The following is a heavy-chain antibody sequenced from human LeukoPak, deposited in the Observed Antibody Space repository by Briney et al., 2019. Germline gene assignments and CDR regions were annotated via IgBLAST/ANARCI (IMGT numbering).Heavy chain of an antibody. V-gene: IGHV4-61*08. D-gene: IGHD3-22*01. CDR1: GGSISSGGYY. Sequence: HSETLSLTCTVSGGSISSGGYYWSWIRQPPGKGLEWIGYIYYSGSTNYNPSLKSRVTVSVDTSKNQFSLKLSSVTAADTAVYYCARRSEYYDSSGYYPAQGFDPWGQGTLVTVSS. CDR3: ARRSEYYDSSGYYPAQGFDP. J-gene: IGHJ5*02. CDR2: IYYSGST.